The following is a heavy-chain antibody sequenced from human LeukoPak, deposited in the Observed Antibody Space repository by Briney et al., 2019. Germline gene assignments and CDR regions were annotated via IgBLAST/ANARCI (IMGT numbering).Heavy chain of an antibody. D-gene: IGHD5-12*01. Sequence: RSGGSLRLSCAVSGFTFSSHTMSWVRQAPGKGLEWVSSISGSSTYIYYADSVRGRFTVSRDNAKNSLSLQMNSLRAEDTAVYYCAREIVTTGGDYWGRGTLVTVSS. CDR2: ISGSSTYI. J-gene: IGHJ4*02. CDR1: GFTFSSHT. CDR3: AREIVTTGGDY. V-gene: IGHV3-21*01.